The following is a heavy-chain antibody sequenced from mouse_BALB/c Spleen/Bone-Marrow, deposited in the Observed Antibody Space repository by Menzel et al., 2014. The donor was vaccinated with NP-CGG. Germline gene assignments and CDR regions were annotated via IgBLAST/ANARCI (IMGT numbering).Heavy chain of an antibody. CDR1: GFSLTSYG. J-gene: IGHJ2*01. CDR2: IWAGGVT. Sequence: VMLVESGPGLVAPSQSLSITCTVSGFSLTSYGAHWVRQPPGKGLEWLGVIWAGGVTNYNSALMSRLSISKDNSKNQVFLKMNSLQTDDTAMYYCARGTTGYFDYWGQGTTLTVSS. D-gene: IGHD1-1*01. CDR3: ARGTTGYFDY. V-gene: IGHV2-9*02.